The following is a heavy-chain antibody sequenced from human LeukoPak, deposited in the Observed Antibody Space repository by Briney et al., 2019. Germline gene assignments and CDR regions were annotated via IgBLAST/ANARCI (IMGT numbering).Heavy chain of an antibody. CDR1: RFTFTNYA. V-gene: IGHV3-23*01. D-gene: IGHD3-22*01. Sequence: GGSLRLSCAASRFTFTNYAMSWVRQAPGKGLEWVSAISGSGGSTYYADSVKGRFTISRDNSKNTLYLQMNSLRAEDTAVYYCARDPHYYDSSGSFKWGQGTLVTVSS. CDR3: ARDPHYYDSSGSFK. CDR2: ISGSGGST. J-gene: IGHJ4*02.